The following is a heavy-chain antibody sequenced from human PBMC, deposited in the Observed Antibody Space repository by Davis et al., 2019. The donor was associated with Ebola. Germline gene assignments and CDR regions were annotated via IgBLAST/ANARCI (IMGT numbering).Heavy chain of an antibody. V-gene: IGHV3-23*01. CDR1: GFTFSTYA. J-gene: IGHJ3*02. CDR3: VRDPRAGQKDAFDI. Sequence: PGGSLRLSCAGSGFTFSTYAMTWVRQAPGKGLEWVSRISGSGGDPHYADSVKGRFTISRDNSKNTLYLQMNSLRDEDTAVYYCVRDPRAGQKDAFDIWGQGTMVIVSS. CDR2: ISGSGGDP.